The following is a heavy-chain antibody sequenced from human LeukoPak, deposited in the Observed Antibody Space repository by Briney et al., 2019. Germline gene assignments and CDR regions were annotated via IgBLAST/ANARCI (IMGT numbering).Heavy chain of an antibody. CDR2: INHSGSI. Sequence: SETLSLTCAVYDGSLSGYYWGWIRQPPGKGLEWIGEINHSGSINYNPSLKSRVSISIDTSKNQFSLNLTSVTAADTAVYYCASRGRWGQGTLVTVSS. CDR3: ASRGR. J-gene: IGHJ4*02. V-gene: IGHV4-34*01. CDR1: DGSLSGYY. D-gene: IGHD1-26*01.